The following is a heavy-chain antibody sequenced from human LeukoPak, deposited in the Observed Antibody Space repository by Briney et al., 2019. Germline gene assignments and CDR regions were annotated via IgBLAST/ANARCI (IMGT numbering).Heavy chain of an antibody. CDR3: ARGVPDCSGGSCYPYYYYYMDV. J-gene: IGHJ6*03. V-gene: IGHV6-1*01. Sequence: SHTLSLTCAISGDSVSSNSAAWNWIRQSPSRGLEWLRRTYYRSKWYNDYAVSVKSRITINPDTSKNQFSLQLNSVTPEDTAVYYCARGVPDCSGGSCYPYYYYYMDVWGKGTTVTVSS. D-gene: IGHD2-15*01. CDR2: TYYRSKWYN. CDR1: GDSVSSNSAA.